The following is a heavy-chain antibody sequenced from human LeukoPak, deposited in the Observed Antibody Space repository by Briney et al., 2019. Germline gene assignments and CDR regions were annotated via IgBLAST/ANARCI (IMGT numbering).Heavy chain of an antibody. V-gene: IGHV3-30*01. CDR1: GFTFSNYA. CDR3: AREGHWVVHGFYYYYMDV. J-gene: IGHJ6*03. Sequence: GGSLRLSCAASGFTFSNYAMHWVRQAPGKGLEWVAVISYDGRNEFYADSVKGRFIISRDNSKNTLDLQMNSLRAEDTAVYYCAREGHWVVHGFYYYYMDVWGKGTTVTVSS. D-gene: IGHD2-15*01. CDR2: ISYDGRNE.